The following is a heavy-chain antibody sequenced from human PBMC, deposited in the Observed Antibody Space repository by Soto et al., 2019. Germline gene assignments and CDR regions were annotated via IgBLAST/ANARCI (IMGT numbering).Heavy chain of an antibody. V-gene: IGHV3-33*01. CDR1: GFTFSSYG. Sequence: QVQLVESGGGVVQPGRSLRLSCAASGFTFSSYGMHWVRQAPGKGLEWVAVIWYDGSNKYYADSVKGRFTISRDNSKNTLYLQMNSLGAEDTAVYYCARGGLTDYFDSWGAGTLVTVSS. J-gene: IGHJ4*02. D-gene: IGHD2-21*02. CDR2: IWYDGSNK. CDR3: ARGGLTDYFDS.